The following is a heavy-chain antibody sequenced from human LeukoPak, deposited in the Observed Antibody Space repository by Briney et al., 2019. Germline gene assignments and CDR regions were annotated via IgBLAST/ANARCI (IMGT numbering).Heavy chain of an antibody. V-gene: IGHV4-4*07. J-gene: IGHJ5*02. CDR1: GGSISSYY. D-gene: IGHD6-13*01. Sequence: PSETLSLTCTVSGGSISSYYWSWIRQPAGKGLEWIGRIYTSGSTNYSPSLKSRVTMSVDTSKNQFSLKLSSVTAADTAVYYCARDRSSSWYPSDNWFDPWGQGTLVTVSS. CDR2: IYTSGST. CDR3: ARDRSSSWYPSDNWFDP.